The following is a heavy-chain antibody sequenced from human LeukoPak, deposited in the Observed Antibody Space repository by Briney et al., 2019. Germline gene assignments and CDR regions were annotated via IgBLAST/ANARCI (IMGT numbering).Heavy chain of an antibody. CDR3: ARDRRYSSGLNYFDY. V-gene: IGHV1-2*06. Sequence: ASVKVSCKASGYTFTGCYMHWVRQAPGQGLEWMGRINPNSGGTNYAQKFQGRVTMTRDTSISTAYMELSRLRSDDTAVYYCARDRRYSSGLNYFDYWGQGTLVTVSS. D-gene: IGHD6-19*01. J-gene: IGHJ4*02. CDR2: INPNSGGT. CDR1: GYTFTGCY.